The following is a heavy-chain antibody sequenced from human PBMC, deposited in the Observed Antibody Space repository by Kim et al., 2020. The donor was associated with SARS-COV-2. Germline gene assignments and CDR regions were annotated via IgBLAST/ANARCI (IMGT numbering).Heavy chain of an antibody. D-gene: IGHD2-2*01. CDR3: ARGGHFVVVPAAIKASAFDI. CDR1: GGSISSGGYY. J-gene: IGHJ3*02. V-gene: IGHV4-31*03. Sequence: SETLSLTCTVSGGSISSGGYYWSWIRQHPGKGLEWIGYIYYSGSTYYNPSLKSRGTISVDTSKNQFPLKLSSVTAADTAVYYCARGGHFVVVPAAIKASAFDIWGQGTMVTVSS. CDR2: IYYSGST.